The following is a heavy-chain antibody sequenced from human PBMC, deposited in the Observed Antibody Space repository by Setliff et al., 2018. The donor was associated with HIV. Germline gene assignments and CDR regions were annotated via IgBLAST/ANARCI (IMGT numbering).Heavy chain of an antibody. Sequence: SETLSLTCTVSSGSVSRSDYYWGWIRQTPGKGLEWIGSFYWSVLTFYNPSLKSLVTISVDTSKTQFSLRLNSVTAADTAVYYCASHIRPADGYNRLHYFDYWGQGTLVTVSS. D-gene: IGHD2-2*01. V-gene: IGHV4-39*01. CDR2: FYWSVLT. CDR3: ASHIRPADGYNRLHYFDY. CDR1: SGSVSRSDYY. J-gene: IGHJ4*02.